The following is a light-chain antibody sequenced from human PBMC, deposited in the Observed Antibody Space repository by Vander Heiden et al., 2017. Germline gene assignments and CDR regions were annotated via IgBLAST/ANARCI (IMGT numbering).Light chain of an antibody. Sequence: DIQMTQSPSSLSASVGDRVTITCQASQDISNYLNWYQQKPGKAPKLLIYDATNLETGVPAGFSGSGCGTDFIFIISRRQLEALAAYYCQQDENLPPVTFGQGTRLEIK. V-gene: IGKV1-33*01. CDR2: DAT. CDR1: QDISNY. J-gene: IGKJ5*01. CDR3: QQDENLPPVT.